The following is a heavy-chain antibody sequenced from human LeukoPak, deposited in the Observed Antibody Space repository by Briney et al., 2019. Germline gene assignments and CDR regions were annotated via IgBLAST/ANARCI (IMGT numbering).Heavy chain of an antibody. D-gene: IGHD6-6*01. J-gene: IGHJ5*02. Sequence: SETLSLTCTVSGYSISSGYYWGWIRQPPGKGLEWTGSIDHSGSTYYNPSLKSRITISVDTSKNQFSLKLSSVTAADTAMYYCAREPRIAATKWFDPWGQGTLVTVSS. V-gene: IGHV4-38-2*02. CDR2: IDHSGST. CDR3: AREPRIAATKWFDP. CDR1: GYSISSGYY.